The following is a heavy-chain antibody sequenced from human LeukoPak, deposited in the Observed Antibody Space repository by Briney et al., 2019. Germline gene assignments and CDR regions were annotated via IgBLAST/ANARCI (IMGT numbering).Heavy chain of an antibody. CDR2: INTDGTTT. J-gene: IGHJ5*02. CDR3: AREYSERALDP. D-gene: IGHD5-12*01. V-gene: IGHV3-74*01. Sequence: GGSLRLSCAASGFTLPNYWIHWVRQAPGKGLVWVARINTDGTTTTYADSVHGRFTIFRDNVEKMVYLQMNSLGIEDTALYFCAREYSERALDPWGQGTLVTVSS. CDR1: GFTLPNYW.